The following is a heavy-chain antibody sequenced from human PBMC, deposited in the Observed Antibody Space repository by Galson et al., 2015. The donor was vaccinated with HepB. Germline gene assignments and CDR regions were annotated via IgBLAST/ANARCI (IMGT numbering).Heavy chain of an antibody. D-gene: IGHD2-2*01. CDR2: ISGNSRGI. CDR3: AKEGCGSTTCQHFDY. V-gene: IGHV3-21*01. Sequence: SLRLSCAASGFTFKTYTMNWVRQAPGKGLEWVSSISGNSRGIYCADSVKGRFTISRDNAKNSLYLQMDSLRAEDTAMYYCAKEGCGSTTCQHFDYWGRGTLVTVSS. J-gene: IGHJ4*02. CDR1: GFTFKTYT.